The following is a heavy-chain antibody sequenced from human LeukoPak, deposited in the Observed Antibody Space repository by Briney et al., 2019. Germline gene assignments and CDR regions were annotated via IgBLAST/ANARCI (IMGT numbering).Heavy chain of an antibody. CDR2: INWSGRST. CDR1: GFTFSNYA. V-gene: IGHV3-20*04. D-gene: IGHD6-13*01. CDR3: ARALYSNSWYYFEY. J-gene: IGHJ4*02. Sequence: GGSLRLSCAASGFTFSNYAMSWVRQAPGKGLEWVSGINWSGRSTGYADSVKGQFTISRDNAKNSLYLQMHSLRAEDTAFYYCARALYSNSWYYFEYWGQGILVTVSS.